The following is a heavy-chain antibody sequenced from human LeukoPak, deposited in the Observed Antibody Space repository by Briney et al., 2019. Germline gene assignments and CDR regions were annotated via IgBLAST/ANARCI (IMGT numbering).Heavy chain of an antibody. Sequence: SVKVSCKASGGTFSSYAISWVRQAPGQGLEWMGGIIPIFGTANYAQKFQGRVTITADESTSTAYMELSSLRSEDTAVYYCAREGDYGDRGAFDIWGQGTMVTVPS. CDR3: AREGDYGDRGAFDI. J-gene: IGHJ3*02. CDR2: IIPIFGTA. CDR1: GGTFSSYA. V-gene: IGHV1-69*13. D-gene: IGHD4-17*01.